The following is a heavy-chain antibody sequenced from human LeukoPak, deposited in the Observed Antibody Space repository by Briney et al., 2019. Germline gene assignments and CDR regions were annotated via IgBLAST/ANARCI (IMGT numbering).Heavy chain of an antibody. CDR1: GYTFTGYY. J-gene: IGHJ3*02. V-gene: IGHV1-2*02. CDR3: ARDRGGGSYLGAFDI. CDR2: INPNSGGT. Sequence: GASVKVSCKASGYTFTGYYMHWVRQAPGQGLEWMGWINPNSGGTNYAQKFQGRVTMTRDTSISTAYMEMSRLRSDDTAAYYCARDRGGGSYLGAFDIWGQGTMVTVSS. D-gene: IGHD1-26*01.